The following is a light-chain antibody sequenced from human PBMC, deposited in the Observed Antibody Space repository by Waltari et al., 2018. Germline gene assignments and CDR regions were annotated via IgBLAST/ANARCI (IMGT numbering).Light chain of an antibody. CDR1: HIGSKH. CDR2: RDS. J-gene: IGLJ2*01. Sequence: SYELTQPLSVSVALGQTARITCGGNHIGSKHVHWYQQKQGQAPVRVIDRDSNRPSGIPERFSGSNSGNTATLTISRAQAGDEADYYCQVWDSSTVVFGGGTKLTVL. V-gene: IGLV3-9*01. CDR3: QVWDSSTVV.